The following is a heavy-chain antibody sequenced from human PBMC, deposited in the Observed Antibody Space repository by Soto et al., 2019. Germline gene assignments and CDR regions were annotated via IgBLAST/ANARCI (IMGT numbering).Heavy chain of an antibody. Sequence: EVQLLESGGGLVQPGGSLRLSCAASGFTFSSYAMSWVRQAPGKGLEWVSAISGSGGSTYYADSVKGRFTISRDNSKNTLYLQMNSRGAEDTAVYYCAKDWLAVRGEPPTDWGQGTLVTVSS. CDR1: GFTFSSYA. CDR2: ISGSGGST. CDR3: AKDWLAVRGEPPTD. V-gene: IGHV3-23*01. D-gene: IGHD3-10*01. J-gene: IGHJ4*02.